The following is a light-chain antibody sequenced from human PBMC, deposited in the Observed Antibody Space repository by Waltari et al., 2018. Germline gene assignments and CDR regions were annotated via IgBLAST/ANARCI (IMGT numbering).Light chain of an antibody. J-gene: IGLJ3*02. V-gene: IGLV3-10*01. CDR3: YSTDSSGNHRV. CDR1: DLPKKY. CDR2: EDT. Sequence: SYELTQPPSVSVSPGQTARITCPGDDLPKKYAYWYQQKQGQAPVVVIYEDTKRPSGIPERFSGSSSGTMATFTISGAQVEDEADYYCYSTDSSGNHRVFGRGTKLTVL.